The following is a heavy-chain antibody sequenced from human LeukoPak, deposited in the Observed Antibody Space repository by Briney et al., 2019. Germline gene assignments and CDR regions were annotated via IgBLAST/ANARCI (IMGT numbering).Heavy chain of an antibody. CDR1: GFTFSSYW. CDR2: IKQNGSEK. Sequence: RGSLRLSCAASGFTFSSYWMSWVRQAPGKGLEWVANIKQNGSEKYYVDSVKGRFTISRDNAKNSLYLQMNSLRAEDTAVYYCARVGGYCSSTSCSYYYGMDVWGQGTTVTVSS. D-gene: IGHD2-2*01. J-gene: IGHJ6*02. CDR3: ARVGGYCSSTSCSYYYGMDV. V-gene: IGHV3-7*03.